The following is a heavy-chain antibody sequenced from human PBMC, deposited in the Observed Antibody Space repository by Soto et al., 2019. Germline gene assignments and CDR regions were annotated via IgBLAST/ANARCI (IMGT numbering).Heavy chain of an antibody. CDR1: GYSFTSYW. J-gene: IGHJ6*02. CDR3: ARHGQAGQLLYRDYYYGMDV. V-gene: IGHV5-10-1*01. D-gene: IGHD2-2*02. CDR2: IDPSDSYT. Sequence: PGESLKISCKGSGYSFTSYWISWVRQMPGKGLEWMGRIDPSDSYTNYSPSFQGHVTISADKSISTAYLQWSSLKASDTAMYYCARHGQAGQLLYRDYYYGMDVWGQGTTVTVSS.